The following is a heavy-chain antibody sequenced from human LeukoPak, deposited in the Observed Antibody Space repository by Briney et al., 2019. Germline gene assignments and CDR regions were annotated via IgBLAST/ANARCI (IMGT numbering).Heavy chain of an antibody. CDR3: ARDSTYYDFWSGYYPDY. J-gene: IGHJ4*02. Sequence: GGSLRLSCAASGFTFSSYSMNWVRQAPGKGLEWVSYISSSSSTIYYADSVKGRFTISRDNAKNSLYLQMNSLRAEDTAVYYCARDSTYYDFWSGYYPDYWGQGTLVTVSS. CDR2: ISSSSSTI. V-gene: IGHV3-48*01. D-gene: IGHD3-3*01. CDR1: GFTFSSYS.